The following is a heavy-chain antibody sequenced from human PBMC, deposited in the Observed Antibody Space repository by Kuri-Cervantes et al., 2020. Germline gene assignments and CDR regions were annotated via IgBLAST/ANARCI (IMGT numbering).Heavy chain of an antibody. V-gene: IGHV3-20*04. J-gene: IGHJ4*02. CDR1: GFTFDDYG. D-gene: IGHD2-15*01. Sequence: GESLKISCAASGFTFDDYGMSWVRQAPGKGLEWVSGINWNGGSTGYADSVKGRFTISRDNAKNSLYLQMNSLRAEDTAVYYCARVEVVVVAATRQISHHAFDYWGQGTLITVSS. CDR2: INWNGGST. CDR3: ARVEVVVVAATRQISHHAFDY.